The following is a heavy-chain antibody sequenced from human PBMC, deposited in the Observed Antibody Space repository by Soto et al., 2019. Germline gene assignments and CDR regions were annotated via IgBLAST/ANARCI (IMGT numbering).Heavy chain of an antibody. D-gene: IGHD2-21*01. V-gene: IGHV1-18*04. J-gene: IGHJ4*02. Sequence: ASVKVSCKASGYTFTSYGISWVRQAPGQGLEWMGWISTGNGNTKYSQKFQGRVTITRDTSATTVYMELSSLRSEDTAVYYCAKGSQMWTPDYWGQGTLVTVSS. CDR1: GYTFTSYG. CDR2: ISTGNGNT. CDR3: AKGSQMWTPDY.